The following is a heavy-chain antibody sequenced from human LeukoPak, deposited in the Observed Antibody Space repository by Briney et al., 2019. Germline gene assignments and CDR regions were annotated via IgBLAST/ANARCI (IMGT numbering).Heavy chain of an antibody. J-gene: IGHJ4*02. V-gene: IGHV1-69*04. D-gene: IGHD3-22*01. CDR2: IIPILGIA. CDR3: ARDYEYYYDSRKYFDY. CDR1: GGTFSSYA. Sequence: SAKVSCKASGGTFSSYAISWVRQAPGQGLEWMGRIIPILGIANYAQKFQGRVTITADKSTSTAYMELSSLRSEDTAVYYCARDYEYYYDSRKYFDYWGQGTLVTVSS.